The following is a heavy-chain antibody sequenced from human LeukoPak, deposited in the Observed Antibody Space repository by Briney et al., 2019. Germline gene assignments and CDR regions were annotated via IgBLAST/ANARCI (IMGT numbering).Heavy chain of an antibody. Sequence: GGSLRLSCAASGFTFSSYGMHWVRQAPGKGLGWVAFIRYDGSNKYYADSVKGRFTISRDNAKNTLYLQVNSLRAEDTAVYYCARGGKIALAGTRSSQYFQHWGQGTLVTVSS. CDR1: GFTFSSYG. CDR3: ARGGKIALAGTRSSQYFQH. CDR2: IRYDGSNK. V-gene: IGHV3-30*02. D-gene: IGHD6-19*01. J-gene: IGHJ1*01.